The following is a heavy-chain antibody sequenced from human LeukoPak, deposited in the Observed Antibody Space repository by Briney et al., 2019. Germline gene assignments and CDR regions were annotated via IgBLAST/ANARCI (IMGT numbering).Heavy chain of an antibody. Sequence: GRSLRLSCAASGFTFSSYDMHWVRQAPGKGLEWVAVISYDGSNKYYADSVKGRFTISRDNSKNTLYLQMNSLRAEDTAVYYCAKDLRGYCSSTSCYGIDYWGQGTLVTVSS. D-gene: IGHD2-2*01. V-gene: IGHV3-30*18. CDR2: ISYDGSNK. J-gene: IGHJ4*02. CDR3: AKDLRGYCSSTSCYGIDY. CDR1: GFTFSSYD.